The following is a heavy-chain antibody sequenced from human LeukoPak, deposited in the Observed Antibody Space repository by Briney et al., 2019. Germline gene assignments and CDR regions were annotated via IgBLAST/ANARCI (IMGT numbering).Heavy chain of an antibody. J-gene: IGHJ3*02. D-gene: IGHD3-16*01. V-gene: IGHV4-34*01. CDR2: INHSGST. CDR3: ARSPFRVGRAFDI. CDR1: GGSFSGYY. Sequence: SETLSLTCAVYGGSFSGYYWSWIRQPPGKGLEWIGEINHSGSTNYNPSLKSRVTISVDTSKNQFSLKLSSVTAADTAVYYCARSPFRVGRAFDIWGQGTMVTVSS.